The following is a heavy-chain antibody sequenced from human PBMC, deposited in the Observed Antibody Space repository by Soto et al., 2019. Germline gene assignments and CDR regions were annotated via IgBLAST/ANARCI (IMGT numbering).Heavy chain of an antibody. V-gene: IGHV3-23*01. D-gene: IGHD3-3*02. CDR2: ISGSGGST. J-gene: IGHJ4*02. Sequence: EVQLLESGGGLLQPGGSLRLSCAASRFTFSGYSMSWVRQAPGKGLEWVSGISGSGGSTYYADSVKGRFTISRDNSESTLFLQMNSLRAEDTALYYCAKSYGDTWKHYYFDYWGQGTLVTVSS. CDR1: RFTFSGYS. CDR3: AKSYGDTWKHYYFDY.